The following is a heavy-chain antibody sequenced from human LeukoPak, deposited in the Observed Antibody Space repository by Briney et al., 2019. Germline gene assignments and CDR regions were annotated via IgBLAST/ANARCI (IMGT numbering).Heavy chain of an antibody. CDR2: ISAYNGNT. CDR3: ARGISVVATGDY. D-gene: IGHD6-19*01. V-gene: IGHV1-18*04. J-gene: IGHJ4*02. Sequence: ASVKVSCKTSGYTFTGYYIHWVRQAPGQGLEWMGWISAYNGNTNYAQKLQGRVTMTTDTSTSTAYMELRSLRSDDTAVYYCARGISVVATGDYWGQGTLVTVSS. CDR1: GYTFTGYY.